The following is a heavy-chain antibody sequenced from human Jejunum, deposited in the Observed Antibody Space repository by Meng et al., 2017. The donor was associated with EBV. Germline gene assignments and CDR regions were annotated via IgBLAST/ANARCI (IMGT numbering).Heavy chain of an antibody. D-gene: IGHD6-6*01. V-gene: IGHV6-1*02. CDR1: ADSVSSDGAV. J-gene: IGHJ4*02. Sequence: HVRTLQPCPGQVKPSQTLSLTCAISADSVSSDGAVWNWIRQSPSRGLEWLGRTFYMSRWFYDYAPSVKSRITINSDTSKNQFSLHLDSVTPEDTAVYYCARDGPQSLSSFDYWGQGTLVTVSS. CDR2: TFYMSRWFY. CDR3: ARDGPQSLSSFDY.